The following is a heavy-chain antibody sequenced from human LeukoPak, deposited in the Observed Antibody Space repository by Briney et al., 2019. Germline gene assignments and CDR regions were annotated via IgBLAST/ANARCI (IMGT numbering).Heavy chain of an antibody. V-gene: IGHV4-4*02. CDR3: ARLGLRYFDWLLPIDY. CDR1: GGSISSSNW. CDR2: IYHSGST. Sequence: SGTLSLTCAVSGGSISSSNWWSWVRQPPGKGLEWIGEIYHSGSTNYNPSLKSRVTISVDTSKNQFSLKLSSVTAADTAVYYCARLGLRYFDWLLPIDYWGQGTLVTVSS. J-gene: IGHJ4*02. D-gene: IGHD3-9*01.